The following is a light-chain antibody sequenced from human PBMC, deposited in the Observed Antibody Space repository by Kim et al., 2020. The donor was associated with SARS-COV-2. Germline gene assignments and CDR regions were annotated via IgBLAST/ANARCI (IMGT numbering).Light chain of an antibody. CDR3: QQYGTSLRT. CDR1: QSVTSSY. V-gene: IGKV3-20*01. CDR2: GAS. Sequence: EIVLTQSPGTLSLSPGERATLSCRASQSVTSSYLAWYQQKPGQPPRLLIYGASNRATGIPDRFSGSGSGTDFTLTISRLESEDLAVYYCQQYGTSLRTFGQGTRWISN. J-gene: IGKJ1*01.